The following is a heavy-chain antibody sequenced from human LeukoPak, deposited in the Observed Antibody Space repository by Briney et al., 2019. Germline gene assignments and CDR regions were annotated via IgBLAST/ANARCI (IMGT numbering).Heavy chain of an antibody. CDR3: AKVSVGATGDYYFDY. CDR1: GYTFTGYY. Sequence: ASVKVSCKASGYTFTGYYMHWVRHAPGQGLEWMGRINPNSGGTNYAQKFQGRVTMTRDTSISTAYMELSRLRSDDTAVYYCAKVSVGATGDYYFDYWGQGTLVTVSS. J-gene: IGHJ4*02. CDR2: INPNSGGT. V-gene: IGHV1-2*06. D-gene: IGHD1-26*01.